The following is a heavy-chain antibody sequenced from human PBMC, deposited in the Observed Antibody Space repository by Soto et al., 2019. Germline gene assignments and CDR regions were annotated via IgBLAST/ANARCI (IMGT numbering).Heavy chain of an antibody. CDR1: GGSIISYY. V-gene: IGHV4-59*08. Sequence: SETLSLTCTVSGGSIISYYWSWIRQPPWKGLEWIGYIYYSGSTNYNPSLKSRVTISVDTSKNQFSLKLSSVTAADTAVYYCARHSTDYYYSYMDVWGKGTTVTVSS. J-gene: IGHJ6*03. CDR2: IYYSGST. D-gene: IGHD1-26*01. CDR3: ARHSTDYYYSYMDV.